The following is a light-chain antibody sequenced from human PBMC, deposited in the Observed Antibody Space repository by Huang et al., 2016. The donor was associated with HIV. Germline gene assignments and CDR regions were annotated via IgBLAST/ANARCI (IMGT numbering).Light chain of an antibody. V-gene: IGKV4-1*01. CDR2: WGS. CDR1: QPLLSTANNKSY. Sequence: DIVMTQSPGSLTVSLGERASINCTSSQPLLSTANNKSYLAWYQQKPRQPPKPFIYWGSNRESGVPERFSGSGSGTDFTLPISSLQAEDVALYYCQQYYSASITFGQGTRVEI. J-gene: IGKJ5*01. CDR3: QQYYSASIT.